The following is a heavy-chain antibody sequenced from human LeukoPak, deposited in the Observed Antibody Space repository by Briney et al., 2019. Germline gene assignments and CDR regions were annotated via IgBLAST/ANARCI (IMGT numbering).Heavy chain of an antibody. D-gene: IGHD4-17*01. V-gene: IGHV1-46*01. CDR2: INPSGGST. CDR3: ARVLSGDYHRGDYWYFDL. J-gene: IGHJ2*01. Sequence: ASVKVSCKASGYTFTSYNMHWVRQAPGQGLEWMGIINPSGGSTSYAQKFQGRVTMTRDTSTSTVYMELSSLRSEDTAVYYCARVLSGDYHRGDYWYFDLWGRGTLVTVSS. CDR1: GYTFTSYN.